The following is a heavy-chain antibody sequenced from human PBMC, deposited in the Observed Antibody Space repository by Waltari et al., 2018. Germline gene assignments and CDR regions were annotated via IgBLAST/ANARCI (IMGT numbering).Heavy chain of an antibody. J-gene: IGHJ4*02. CDR2: ISSSGSTI. V-gene: IGHV3-48*01. CDR3: ARARGYSYGYEDY. Sequence: EVQLLESGGGLVQPGGSLRLSCAASGFTFSSYSMNWVRQAPGKGREWGAYISSSGSTIDYADSVRGRFTISRDNAKNSLYLQMNSLRAEDTAVYYCARARGYSYGYEDYWGQGTLVTVSS. D-gene: IGHD5-18*01. CDR1: GFTFSSYS.